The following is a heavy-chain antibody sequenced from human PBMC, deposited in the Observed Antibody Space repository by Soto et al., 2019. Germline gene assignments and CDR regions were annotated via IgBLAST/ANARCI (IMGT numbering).Heavy chain of an antibody. CDR2: IIPIFGTA. Sequence: QVQLVQSGAEVKKPGSSVKVSCKASGGTFSSYAISWVRQAPGQGLEWMGGIIPIFGTANYAQKFQGRVTITADESTSTDYMELSSLRSEDTAVYYCAHGRLQFPYWYFDLWGRGTLVTVSS. CDR1: GGTFSSYA. V-gene: IGHV1-69*01. CDR3: AHGRLQFPYWYFDL. J-gene: IGHJ2*01. D-gene: IGHD5-12*01.